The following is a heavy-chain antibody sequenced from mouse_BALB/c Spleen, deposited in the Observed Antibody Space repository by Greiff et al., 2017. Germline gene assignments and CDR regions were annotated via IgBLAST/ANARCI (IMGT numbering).Heavy chain of an antibody. V-gene: IGHV14-3*02. CDR2: IDPANGNT. CDR1: GFNIKDTY. J-gene: IGHJ1*01. Sequence: EVKLVESGAELVKPGASVKLSCTASGFNIKDTYMHWVKQRPEQGLEWIGRIDPANGNTKYDPKFQGKATITADTSSNTAYLQLSSLTSEDTAVYYCARDGYYWYFDVWGAGTTVTVSS. CDR3: ARDGYYWYFDV. D-gene: IGHD2-3*01.